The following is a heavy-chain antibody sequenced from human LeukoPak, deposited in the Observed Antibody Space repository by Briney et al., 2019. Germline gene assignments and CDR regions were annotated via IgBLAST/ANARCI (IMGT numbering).Heavy chain of an antibody. Sequence: SQTLSLTCTVSSGSINSGSSFWGWVRQPPGKGLEWIGYIYPSGTTYYEPSLKSRVTISIDTSSNQFSLSLDSVTAADTAVYFCSKDSHDWGQGTLVIVSS. CDR2: IYPSGTT. V-gene: IGHV4-30-4*08. D-gene: IGHD2-21*01. CDR1: SGSINSGSSF. CDR3: SKDSHD. J-gene: IGHJ4*02.